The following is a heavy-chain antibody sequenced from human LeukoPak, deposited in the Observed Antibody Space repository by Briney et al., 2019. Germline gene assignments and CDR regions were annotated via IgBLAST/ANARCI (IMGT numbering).Heavy chain of an antibody. CDR2: ISWNSGSI. CDR3: AKATVYNYGSGAFDY. J-gene: IGHJ4*02. CDR1: GFTFDDYA. D-gene: IGHD4-17*01. Sequence: GGSLRLSCAASGFTFDDYAMHWVRQAPGKGLEWVSGISWNSGSIAYADSVKGRFTISRDNSKNTLFLHMNSLRVEDTAIYYCAKATVYNYGSGAFDYWGLGTLVAVSS. V-gene: IGHV3-9*01.